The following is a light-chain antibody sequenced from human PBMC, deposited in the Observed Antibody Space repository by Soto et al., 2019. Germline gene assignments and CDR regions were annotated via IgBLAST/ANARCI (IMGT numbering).Light chain of an antibody. CDR3: QQRSNWPLLT. J-gene: IGKJ4*01. V-gene: IGKV1-39*01. Sequence: DIQMTQSPSSLSASVGDRVTITCRASQSVSNYLHWYQQKPGKAPNLLIYDASSLQSGVPSRFSGSGSGTDFTLTISSLQSEDFAVYYCQQRSNWPLLTFGGGTKVDIK. CDR1: QSVSNY. CDR2: DAS.